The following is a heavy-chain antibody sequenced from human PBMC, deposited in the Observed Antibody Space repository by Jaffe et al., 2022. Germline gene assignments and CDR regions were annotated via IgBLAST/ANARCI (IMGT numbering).Heavy chain of an antibody. Sequence: QLLLQESGPGLVKPSETLSLTCSVSRASINRSPFYWGWFRQPPGSGLEWLGCIYYTGATYDNPSLKSRVTMSVDTSKNQFSLRLTSATAADTAVYYCGRVASGWDNDILTGYVTSWGQGTLITVSS. V-gene: IGHV4-39*01. J-gene: IGHJ5*02. D-gene: IGHD3-9*01. CDR2: IYYTGAT. CDR3: GRVASGWDNDILTGYVTS. CDR1: RASINRSPFY.